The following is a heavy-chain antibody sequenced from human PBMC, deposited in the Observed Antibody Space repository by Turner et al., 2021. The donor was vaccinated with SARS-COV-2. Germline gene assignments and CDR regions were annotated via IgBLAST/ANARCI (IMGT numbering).Heavy chain of an antibody. Sequence: VQLVESGGGLVQPGGSLRLSCAASGFTVSSNYMSWVRQAPGKGLEWVSVSYSGGSTDYADSVKGRFTISRDNSKNTLYLQMNSLRVEDTAVYSCAREAAAGNFHGWFDPWGQGTLVTVSS. J-gene: IGHJ5*02. D-gene: IGHD6-13*01. V-gene: IGHV3-66*01. CDR3: AREAAAGNFHGWFDP. CDR2: SYSGGST. CDR1: GFTVSSNY.